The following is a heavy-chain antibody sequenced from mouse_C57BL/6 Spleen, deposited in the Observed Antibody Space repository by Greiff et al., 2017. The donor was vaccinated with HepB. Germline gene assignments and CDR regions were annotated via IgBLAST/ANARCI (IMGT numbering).Heavy chain of an antibody. D-gene: IGHD1-1*01. V-gene: IGHV1-81*01. Sequence: VQLQQSGAELARPGASVKLSCKASGYTFTSYGISWVKQRTGQGLEWIGEIYPRSGNTYYNEKFKGKATRTADKSSSTAYMELRSLTSEDSAVYSGARGDTTVVAPFDYWGQGTTLTVSS. CDR2: IYPRSGNT. CDR1: GYTFTSYG. CDR3: ARGDTTVVAPFDY. J-gene: IGHJ2*01.